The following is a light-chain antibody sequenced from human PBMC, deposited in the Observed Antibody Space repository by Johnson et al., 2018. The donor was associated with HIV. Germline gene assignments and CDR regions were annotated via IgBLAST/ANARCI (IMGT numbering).Light chain of an antibody. Sequence: VLTQPPSVSAAPGQKVTISCSGSSSNIGNNYVSWYQQLPGTAPKLLIYENNKRPSGIPDRFSGSKSGASATLDITGLQTGDEADYYCGTWDNSLNVYVFVTGTKVTVL. CDR3: GTWDNSLNVYV. CDR2: ENN. V-gene: IGLV1-51*02. CDR1: SSNIGNNY. J-gene: IGLJ1*01.